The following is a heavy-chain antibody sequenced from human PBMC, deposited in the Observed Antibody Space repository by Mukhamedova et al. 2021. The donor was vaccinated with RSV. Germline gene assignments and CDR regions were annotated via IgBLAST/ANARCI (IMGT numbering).Heavy chain of an antibody. V-gene: IGHV3-30*02. CDR2: IRYEGSNK. D-gene: IGHD4-11*01. Sequence: VRQAPGKGLEWVAFIRYEGSNKYYADSVKGRFTISRDNYKNTLYLQMNSLRAEDTAVYYCAKEVADLNYSKYVLPDYWGQGTLV. J-gene: IGHJ4*02. CDR3: AKEVADLNYSKYVLPDY.